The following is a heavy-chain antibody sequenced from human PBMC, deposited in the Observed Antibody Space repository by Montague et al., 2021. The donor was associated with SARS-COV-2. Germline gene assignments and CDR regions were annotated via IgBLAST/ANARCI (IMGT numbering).Heavy chain of an antibody. J-gene: IGHJ4*02. V-gene: IGHV4-59*12. CDR2: THYNGTT. CDR3: ARGTAYDHVYY. CDR1: SGSLSGYY. Sequence: SETLSLTCTASSGSLSGYYWNWIRQPPGKGLEWIGFTHYNGTTKYNPSLKGRLNMSLDTSKNQFSLTLNSVTAADTAIYYCARGTAYDHVYYWGQGAPVTVAS. D-gene: IGHD2-8*02.